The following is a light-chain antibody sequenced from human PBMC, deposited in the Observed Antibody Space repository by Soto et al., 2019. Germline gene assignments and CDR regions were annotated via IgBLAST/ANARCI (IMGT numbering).Light chain of an antibody. CDR2: DAS. V-gene: IGKV1-9*01. CDR1: QGISTY. Sequence: DIQLTQSPSFLSASVGDRVTITCRASQGISTYLAWYQQKPGKAPKLLIYDASTLQSGVPSRFSGSGSGTEFTLTISSLQPEDLATYYCQQLNGYVALTFGGGTKWIS. J-gene: IGKJ4*01. CDR3: QQLNGYVALT.